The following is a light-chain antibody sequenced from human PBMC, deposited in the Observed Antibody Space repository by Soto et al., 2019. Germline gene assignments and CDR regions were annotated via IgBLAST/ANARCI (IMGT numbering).Light chain of an antibody. CDR2: EVH. J-gene: IGLJ1*01. CDR3: LSHSGSSNV. V-gene: IGLV2-8*01. CDR1: SRVVGASDY. Sequence: QSALTQPPSASGSPGQSVAISCTGTSRVVGASDYVSWYQQHSGKAPKLLLYEVHKRPSGVSARFSGSKSGNSSSLTVSVLQAHDVVDYYVLSHSGSSNVLGTGIKFTVL.